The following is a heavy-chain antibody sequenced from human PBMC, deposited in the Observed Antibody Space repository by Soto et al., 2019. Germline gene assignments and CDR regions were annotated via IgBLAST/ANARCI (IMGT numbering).Heavy chain of an antibody. CDR1: GFTFSRHA. V-gene: IGHV3-30-3*01. D-gene: IGHD1-26*01. CDR2: IASYGSNK. J-gene: IGHJ4*02. Sequence: QVQLVESGGGVVQPGRSLRLSCAVSGFTFSRHAMHWVRQAPGKGLEWVTLIASYGSNKYYADSVKGRFTTSRDNSKNPMYLQMNSVRVEDTAVYYCARDDEGGSDCDLGYWGQGALVTVSS. CDR3: ARDDEGGSDCDLGY.